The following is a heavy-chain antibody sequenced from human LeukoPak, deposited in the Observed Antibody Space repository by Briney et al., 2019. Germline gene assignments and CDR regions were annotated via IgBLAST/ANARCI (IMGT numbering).Heavy chain of an antibody. CDR3: ARVFGDYYDSSGYYGRIYYYYGMDV. CDR2: IYHSGST. Sequence: SGTLSLTCAVSGGSISSSNWWSWVRQPPGKGLEWIGEIYHSGSTNYNPSLKSRVTISVDKSKNQFSLKLSSVTAADTAVYYCARVFGDYYDSSGYYGRIYYYYGMDVWGQGTTVTVSS. J-gene: IGHJ6*02. V-gene: IGHV4-4*02. CDR1: GGSISSSNW. D-gene: IGHD3-22*01.